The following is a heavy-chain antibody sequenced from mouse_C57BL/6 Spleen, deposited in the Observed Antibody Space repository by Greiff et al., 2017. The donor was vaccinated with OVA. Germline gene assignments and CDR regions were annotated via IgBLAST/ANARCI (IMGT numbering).Heavy chain of an antibody. D-gene: IGHD3-2*02. J-gene: IGHJ4*01. CDR3: AREGGAQAFYYAMDY. CDR1: GYTFTSYW. CDR2: IDPSDSET. V-gene: IGHV1-52*01. Sequence: VQLQQPGAELVRPGSSVKLSCKASGYTFTSYWMHWVKQRPIQGLEWIGNIDPSDSETHYNQKFKDKATLTVDKSSSTAYMQLSSLTSEDSAVYYCAREGGAQAFYYAMDYWGQGTSGTVSS.